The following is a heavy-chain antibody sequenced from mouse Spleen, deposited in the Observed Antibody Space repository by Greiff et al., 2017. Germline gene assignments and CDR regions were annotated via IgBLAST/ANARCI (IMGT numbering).Heavy chain of an antibody. Sequence: EVHLVESGGGLVKPGGSLKLSCAASGFTFSSYAMSWVRQTPEKRLEWVATISSGGSYTYYPDSVKGRFTISRDNAKNTLYLQMSSLRSEDTAMYYCAVQFLYAMDYWGQGTSVTVSS. V-gene: IGHV5-9-3*01. CDR2: ISSGGSYT. J-gene: IGHJ4*01. CDR3: AVQFLYAMDY. CDR1: GFTFSSYA.